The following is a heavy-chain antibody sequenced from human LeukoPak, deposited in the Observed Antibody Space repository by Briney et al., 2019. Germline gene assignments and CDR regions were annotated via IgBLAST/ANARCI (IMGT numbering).Heavy chain of an antibody. J-gene: IGHJ4*02. CDR2: ISYDGSNK. Sequence: GGSLRLSCAASGFTFSSYAMHWVRQAPGKGLEWVAVISYDGSNKYYADSVKGRFTISRDNSKNTLYMQMNSLRAEDTAVYYCARDYDYGGKSFFDYWGQGTLVTVSS. CDR3: ARDYDYGGKSFFDY. D-gene: IGHD4-23*01. V-gene: IGHV3-30*04. CDR1: GFTFSSYA.